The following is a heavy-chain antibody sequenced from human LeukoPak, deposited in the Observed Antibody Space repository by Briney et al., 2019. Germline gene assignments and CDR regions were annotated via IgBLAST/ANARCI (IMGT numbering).Heavy chain of an antibody. CDR1: GGSISSYY. V-gene: IGHV4-59*08. Sequence: SETLSLTCTVSGGSISSYYWSWIRQPPGKGLEWIGYIYYSGATNYSPSLNSRVTISVDTSKNQFSLNLRSVTAADTAVYYCATLRGSSSAVFDYWGQGTLVTLSS. J-gene: IGHJ4*02. CDR3: ATLRGSSSAVFDY. CDR2: IYYSGAT. D-gene: IGHD2-2*01.